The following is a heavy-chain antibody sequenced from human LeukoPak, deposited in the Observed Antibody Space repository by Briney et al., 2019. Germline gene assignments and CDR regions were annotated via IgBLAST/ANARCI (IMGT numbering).Heavy chain of an antibody. J-gene: IGHJ4*02. CDR1: GGTFSIYA. V-gene: IGHV1-69*04. CDR3: ARDPISYSSGWYGEDDY. D-gene: IGHD6-19*01. CDR2: IIPILGIA. Sequence: SSGKLSFKASGGTFSIYAISWVRQAPGQGIEWMGRIIPILGIATYAQKFKGRVTITADKSTSTAYMVLSSLRSEDTAVYYCARDPISYSSGWYGEDDYWGQGTLVTVSS.